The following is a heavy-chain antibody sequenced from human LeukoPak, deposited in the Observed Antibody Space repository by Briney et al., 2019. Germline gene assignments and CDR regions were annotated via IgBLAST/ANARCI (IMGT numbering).Heavy chain of an antibody. V-gene: IGHV3-23*01. CDR1: GFIFSSYA. D-gene: IGHD2-15*01. J-gene: IGHJ3*02. Sequence: PGGSLRLSCAASGFIFSSYAMSWVRQAPGKGLEWVSAISGSGGRTYHADSVKGRFTISRDNSKNTLYLQMNSLRAEDTAVYFCARSIVRCSGVGCTGRHGAFDIWGQGTMVTVSS. CDR3: ARSIVRCSGVGCTGRHGAFDI. CDR2: ISGSGGRT.